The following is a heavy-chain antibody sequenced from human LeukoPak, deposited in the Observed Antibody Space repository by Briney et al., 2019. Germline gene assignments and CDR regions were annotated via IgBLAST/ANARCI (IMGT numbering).Heavy chain of an antibody. J-gene: IGHJ6*02. Sequence: PGGSLRLSCAASGFTFSIYGMHWVRQAPGKGLEWVAVISYDGSNKYYADSVKGRFTISRDNSKNTLYLQMNSLRAEDTAVYYCATPTGLGYYYGMDVWGQGTTVTVSS. CDR1: GFTFSIYG. D-gene: IGHD1-14*01. V-gene: IGHV3-30*03. CDR2: ISYDGSNK. CDR3: ATPTGLGYYYGMDV.